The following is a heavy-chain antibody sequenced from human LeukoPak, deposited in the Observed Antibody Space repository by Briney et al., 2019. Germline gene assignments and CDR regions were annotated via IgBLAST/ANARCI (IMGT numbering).Heavy chain of an antibody. Sequence: ASVKVSCKASGYTFTSYYMHWVRQAPGQGLEWMGCINPNSGGTDYAQKFQGRVTMTSDTSISTAYMELSRLRSDDTAVYYCARESGMASFDCWGQGTPVTVSS. V-gene: IGHV1-2*02. CDR1: GYTFTSYY. D-gene: IGHD2-8*01. CDR2: INPNSGGT. J-gene: IGHJ4*02. CDR3: ARESGMASFDC.